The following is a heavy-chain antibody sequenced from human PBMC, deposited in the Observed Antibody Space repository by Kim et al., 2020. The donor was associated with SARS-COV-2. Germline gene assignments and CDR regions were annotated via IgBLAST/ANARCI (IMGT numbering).Heavy chain of an antibody. CDR2: ISWNSGSI. J-gene: IGHJ2*01. CDR3: AKAARIDRDWYFDL. D-gene: IGHD6-25*01. CDR1: GFTFDDYA. Sequence: GGSLSLSCAASGFTFDDYAMHWVRQAPGKGLEWVSGISWNSGSIGYADSVKGRFTISRDNAKNSLYLQMNSLRAEDTALYYCAKAARIDRDWYFDLWGRGTLVTVSS. V-gene: IGHV3-9*01.